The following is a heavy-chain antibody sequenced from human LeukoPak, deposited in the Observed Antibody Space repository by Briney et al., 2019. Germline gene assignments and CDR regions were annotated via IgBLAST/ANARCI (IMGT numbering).Heavy chain of an antibody. CDR2: ISSSSSTI. Sequence: GGSLRLSCAASGFTFSSFSMNWVRQAPGKGLEWVSYISSSSSTIYYADSVKGRFTISRDNAKNSLYLQMNSLRAEDTAVYYCAKDRWELLRPPFDYWGQGTLVTVSS. CDR1: GFTFSSFS. J-gene: IGHJ4*02. CDR3: AKDRWELLRPPFDY. D-gene: IGHD1-26*01. V-gene: IGHV3-48*04.